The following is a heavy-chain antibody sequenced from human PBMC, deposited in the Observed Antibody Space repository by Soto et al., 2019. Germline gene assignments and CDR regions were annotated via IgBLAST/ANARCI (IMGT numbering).Heavy chain of an antibody. Sequence: SSVKVSRNAFGGTFSSYAISWLRLDHGQGLEWMGGIIPIFGTANYAQKFQGRVTITADESTSTAYMELSSLRSEDTAVYYCARTGYGDYVYWYFDLWGRGTLVTVSS. CDR3: ARTGYGDYVYWYFDL. D-gene: IGHD4-17*01. CDR1: GGTFSSYA. CDR2: IIPIFGTA. V-gene: IGHV1-69*13. J-gene: IGHJ2*01.